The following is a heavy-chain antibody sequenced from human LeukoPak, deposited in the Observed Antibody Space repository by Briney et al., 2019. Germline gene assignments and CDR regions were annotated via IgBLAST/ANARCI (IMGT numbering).Heavy chain of an antibody. CDR1: GGSFSGYY. V-gene: IGHV4-34*01. D-gene: IGHD3-10*01. Sequence: SETLSLTCAVYGGSFSGYYWSWIRQPPGKGLEWIGEINHSGSTNYNPSLKSRVTISVDTSKNQFSLKLSSVTAADTAVYYCARGGLLWFGELTFDYWGQGTLVTVSS. CDR2: INHSGST. CDR3: ARGGLLWFGELTFDY. J-gene: IGHJ4*02.